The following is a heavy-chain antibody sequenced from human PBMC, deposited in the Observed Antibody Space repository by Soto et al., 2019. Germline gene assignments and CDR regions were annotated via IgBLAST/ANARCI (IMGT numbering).Heavy chain of an antibody. V-gene: IGHV3-23*01. D-gene: IGHD3-3*01. CDR3: VKDRATIFGVIWKYGMDV. CDR1: GFKFRSYG. J-gene: IGHJ6*02. CDR2: INESGGTT. Sequence: EERLLESGGGLVEPGGSLRLSCVASGFKFRSYGMAWVRQAPGKGLEWVSDINESGGTTNYADSVRGRFAISRDNSRNTLDLLMNSLRPEDTAVYYCVKDRATIFGVIWKYGMDVWGQGTTVYVSS.